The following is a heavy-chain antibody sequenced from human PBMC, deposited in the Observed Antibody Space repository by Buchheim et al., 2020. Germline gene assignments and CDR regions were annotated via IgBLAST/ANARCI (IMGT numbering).Heavy chain of an antibody. CDR2: IYYSGST. V-gene: IGHV4-31*03. CDR3: TRTRYGDCQKTMWFDP. Sequence: QVQLQESGPGLVKPSQTLSLTCTVSGGSISSGGYWWSWIRQHPGKGLEWIGYIYYSGSTYYNPSLKSRVTISVDTSQNQFSLKLSSVTAADTAVYYCTRTRYGDCQKTMWFDPWGQGTL. CDR1: GGSISSGGYW. D-gene: IGHD4-17*01. J-gene: IGHJ5*02.